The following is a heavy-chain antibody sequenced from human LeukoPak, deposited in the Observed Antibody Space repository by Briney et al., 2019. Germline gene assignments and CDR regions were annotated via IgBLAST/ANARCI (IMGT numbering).Heavy chain of an antibody. J-gene: IGHJ4*02. Sequence: GGSLRLSCAASGFTFSSYAMHWVRQAPGKGLEWVAVISYDGSNKYYADSVKGRFTISRDNSKNTLYLQMNSLRAEDTAVYYCAKNQANVLRFLEWLFLDYWGQGTLVTVSS. CDR3: AKNQANVLRFLEWLFLDY. CDR2: ISYDGSNK. CDR1: GFTFSSYA. V-gene: IGHV3-30*04. D-gene: IGHD3-3*01.